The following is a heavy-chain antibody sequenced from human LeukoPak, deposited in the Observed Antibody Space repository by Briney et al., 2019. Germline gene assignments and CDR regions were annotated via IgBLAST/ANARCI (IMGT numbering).Heavy chain of an antibody. CDR3: ARDTAMVVRGYFDY. CDR2: ISGYNGYT. V-gene: IGHV1-18*01. J-gene: IGHJ4*02. Sequence: ASVKVSCKASGYTFTRYGISWVRQAPGQGPEWLGWISGYNGYTNYEQKFQDRVTMTTDTSTSTAYMELSSLRSEDTAVYYCARDTAMVVRGYFDYWGQGTLVTVSS. D-gene: IGHD5-18*01. CDR1: GYTFTRYG.